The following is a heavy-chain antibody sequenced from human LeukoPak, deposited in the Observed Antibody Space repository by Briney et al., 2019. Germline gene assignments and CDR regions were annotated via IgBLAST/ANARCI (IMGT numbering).Heavy chain of an antibody. CDR2: ISYDGSNK. Sequence: PGRSLRLSCAASGFTFSSYGMHWVRQAPGKGLEWVAVISYDGSNKYYADSVKGRFTISRDNSKNTLYLQMNSLRAEDTAVYYCAKEAKGDYGYPDYWGQGTLVTVSS. CDR1: GFTFSSYG. D-gene: IGHD4-17*01. V-gene: IGHV3-30*18. CDR3: AKEAKGDYGYPDY. J-gene: IGHJ4*02.